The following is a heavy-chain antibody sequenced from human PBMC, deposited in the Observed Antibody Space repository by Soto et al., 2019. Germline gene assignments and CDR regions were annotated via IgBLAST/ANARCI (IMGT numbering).Heavy chain of an antibody. J-gene: IGHJ4*02. V-gene: IGHV3-23*01. D-gene: IGHD3-9*01. CDR1: GFTFSSYA. CDR2: ISGSGGNT. Sequence: EVQLLESGGGLVQPGGSLRLSCAASGFTFSSYAMSWVRQAPGKGLEWVSAISGSGGNTYYAESVMGRFTISRYNAKNTLYLKIDSLRADDTAVYYCAKDALTGYDPQAYYFDYWGQGTLVTVSS. CDR3: AKDALTGYDPQAYYFDY.